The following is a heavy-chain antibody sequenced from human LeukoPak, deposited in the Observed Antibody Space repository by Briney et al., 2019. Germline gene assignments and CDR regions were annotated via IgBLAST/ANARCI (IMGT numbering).Heavy chain of an antibody. D-gene: IGHD4-23*01. CDR2: IYYSGST. CDR3: ARDLLNEGNHLDY. CDR1: GGSISSGDYY. Sequence: SETLSLTCTVSGGSISSGDYYWSWIRQPPGKGLEWIGYIYYSGSTYYNPSLKSRVTISVDTSKNQFSLKLSSATAADTAVYYCARDLLNEGNHLDYWGQGTLVTVSS. V-gene: IGHV4-30-4*01. J-gene: IGHJ4*02.